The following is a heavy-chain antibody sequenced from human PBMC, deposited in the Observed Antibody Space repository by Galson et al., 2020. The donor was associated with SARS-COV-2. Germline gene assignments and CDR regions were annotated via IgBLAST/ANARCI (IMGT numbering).Heavy chain of an antibody. V-gene: IGHV3-66*01. D-gene: IGHD6-25*01. CDR3: ARGTEQRDYFDL. CDR2: THNDGST. CDR1: GFTVTTNY. Sequence: GESLKISCAASGFTVTTNYINWIRQTPAEGLQWLSVTHNDGSTYYADSASVRFVVSRDIVKNTLYLRINSLRVDDTGTYYCARGTEQRDYFDLWGQGTLVTVSS. J-gene: IGHJ4*02.